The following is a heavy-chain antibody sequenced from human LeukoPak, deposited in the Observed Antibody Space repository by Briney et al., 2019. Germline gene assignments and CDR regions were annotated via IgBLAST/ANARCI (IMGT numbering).Heavy chain of an antibody. CDR3: ARQNGDTMVRGVYADWFDP. J-gene: IGHJ5*02. CDR1: GGSISSYY. CDR2: IYFSGTT. Sequence: SETLSLTCTVSGGSISSYYWSWIRQPPGKGLEWIGYIYFSGTTYYNPSLQSRVTISVDTSKDQFSLNLDSVTAADTAIYYCARQNGDTMVRGVYADWFDPWGQGTLVTVSS. D-gene: IGHD3-10*01. V-gene: IGHV4-59*08.